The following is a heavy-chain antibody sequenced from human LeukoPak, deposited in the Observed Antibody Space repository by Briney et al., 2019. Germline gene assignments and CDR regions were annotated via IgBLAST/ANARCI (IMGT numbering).Heavy chain of an antibody. CDR2: INHSGST. CDR3: ARDLVVVITSGTTNYYGMDV. J-gene: IGHJ6*02. V-gene: IGHV4-34*01. CDR1: GGSFSGYY. D-gene: IGHD3-22*01. Sequence: SETLSLTCAVYGGSFSGYYWSWIRQPPGKGLEWIGEINHSGSTNYNPSLKSRVTISVDTSKNQFSLKLSSVTAADTAVYYCARDLVVVITSGTTNYYGMDVWGQGTTVTVSS.